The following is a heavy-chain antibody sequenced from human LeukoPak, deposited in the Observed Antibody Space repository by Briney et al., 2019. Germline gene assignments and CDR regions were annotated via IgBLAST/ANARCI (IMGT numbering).Heavy chain of an antibody. J-gene: IGHJ4*02. Sequence: PGGSLRLSCAASGFTFSNHGMHWVRQAPGKGLEWVAFVRYDESTKFYADSVKGRFTNSRDNSKTTLYLQMNSLRPEDTAVYYCAKDVPAAYFDYWGQGTLVTVSS. V-gene: IGHV3-30*02. D-gene: IGHD2-2*01. CDR3: AKDVPAAYFDY. CDR2: VRYDESTK. CDR1: GFTFSNHG.